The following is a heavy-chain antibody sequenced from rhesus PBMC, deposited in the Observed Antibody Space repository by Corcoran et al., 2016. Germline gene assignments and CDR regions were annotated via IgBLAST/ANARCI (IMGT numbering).Heavy chain of an antibody. J-gene: IGHJ4*01. D-gene: IGHD3-28*01. CDR2: IYGSGGGT. CDR1: GGSISGYY. Sequence: QVKLQQWGEGLVKPSETLSLTCAVYGGSISGYYCSWIRQPPGKGLEWIVNIYGSGGGTNYKPTIKNRGTIAKETAKKQVALKRSAVIVADTDRYYGARGRNRGTGYDTAGDYLDYWGQGALVTVSS. V-gene: IGHV4-73*01. CDR3: ARGRNRGTGYDTAGDYLDY.